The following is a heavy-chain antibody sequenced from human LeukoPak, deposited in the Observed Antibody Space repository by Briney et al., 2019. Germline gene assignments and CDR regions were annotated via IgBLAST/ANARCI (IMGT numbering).Heavy chain of an antibody. J-gene: IGHJ6*02. CDR1: GYTFTSYD. CDR2: MNPNSGNT. V-gene: IGHV1-8*01. CDR3: ARGRSRRQWLAAYYYYGMDV. Sequence: ASVKVSCKAFGYTFTSYDINWVRQATGQGLEWMGWMNPNSGNTGYAQKFQGRVTMTRNTSISTAYMELSSLRSEDTAVYYCARGRSRRQWLAAYYYYGMDVWGQGTTVTVSS. D-gene: IGHD6-19*01.